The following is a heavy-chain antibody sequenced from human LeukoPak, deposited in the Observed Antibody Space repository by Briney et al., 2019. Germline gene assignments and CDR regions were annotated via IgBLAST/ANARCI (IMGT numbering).Heavy chain of an antibody. D-gene: IGHD3-10*01. CDR3: ARDPAMVRGVIRGAFDI. Sequence: GGSLRLSCAASGFTFSSYSMNWVRQAPGKGLEWVSSISSSSSYIYYADSVKGRFTISRVNAKNSLYLQMNSLRAEDTAVYYCARDPAMVRGVIRGAFDIWGQGTMVTVSS. CDR1: GFTFSSYS. V-gene: IGHV3-21*01. J-gene: IGHJ3*02. CDR2: ISSSSSYI.